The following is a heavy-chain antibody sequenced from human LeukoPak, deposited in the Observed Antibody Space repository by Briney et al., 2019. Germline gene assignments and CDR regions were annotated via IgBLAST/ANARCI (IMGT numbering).Heavy chain of an antibody. CDR3: ARTSVAAAGDSPDYGMDV. CDR1: GGSISSYY. D-gene: IGHD6-13*01. V-gene: IGHV4-59*01. Sequence: SETLSLTCTVSGGSISSYYWSWIRQPPGKGLEWIGYIYYSGSTNYNPSLKSRVTISVDTSKNQFSLKLSSVTAAGTAVYYCARTSVAAAGDSPDYGMDVWGQGTTVTVSS. CDR2: IYYSGST. J-gene: IGHJ6*02.